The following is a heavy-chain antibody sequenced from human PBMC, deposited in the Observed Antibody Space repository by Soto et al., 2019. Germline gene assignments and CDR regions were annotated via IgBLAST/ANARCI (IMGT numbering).Heavy chain of an antibody. Sequence: SETLSLTCTASSGSISSVGYYWSWIRQHPGKGLEWIGYISYSGRTYYNPSLKSRVTISVDTSKNQFSLKLSSVTAAETAVYYCARVHGDYAWFDHWGQGTLVTVSS. CDR1: SGSISSVGYY. CDR3: ARVHGDYAWFDH. J-gene: IGHJ5*02. V-gene: IGHV4-31*03. CDR2: ISYSGRT. D-gene: IGHD4-17*01.